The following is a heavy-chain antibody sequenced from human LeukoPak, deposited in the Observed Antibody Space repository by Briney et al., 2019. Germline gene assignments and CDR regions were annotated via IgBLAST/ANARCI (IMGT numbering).Heavy chain of an antibody. V-gene: IGHV3-21*01. CDR2: ISSGSRSI. J-gene: IGHJ3*02. Sequence: GGSLRLSCAASGFTFSSYTMNWVRQAPGKGLEWVSSISSGSRSIFYADSVKGRFTISRDNTKNSLYLQLNSLRAEDTAVFYCARDPYKNKDYSNYGAFDIWGQGTMVTVSS. CDR3: ARDPYKNKDYSNYGAFDI. D-gene: IGHD4-11*01. CDR1: GFTFSSYT.